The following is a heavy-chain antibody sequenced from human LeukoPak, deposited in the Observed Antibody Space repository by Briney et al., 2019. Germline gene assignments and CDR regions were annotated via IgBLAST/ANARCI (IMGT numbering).Heavy chain of an antibody. CDR3: AREKGFYGSGSKARHDAFDI. J-gene: IGHJ3*02. CDR2: INPNSGGT. V-gene: IGHV1-2*04. CDR1: GYTFTGYY. Sequence: ASVRVSCKASGYTFTGYYMHWVRQAPGQGLEWMGWINPNSGGTNYAQKFQGWVTMTRDTSISTAYMELSRLRSDDTAVYYCAREKGFYGSGSKARHDAFDIWGQGTMVTVSS. D-gene: IGHD3-10*01.